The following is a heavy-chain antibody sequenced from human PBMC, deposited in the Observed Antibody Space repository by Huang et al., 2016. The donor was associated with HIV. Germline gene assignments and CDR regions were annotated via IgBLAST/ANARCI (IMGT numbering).Heavy chain of an antibody. CDR1: GYSFTSYW. V-gene: IGHV5-51*01. Sequence: EVQLVQSGAELKKPGESLKISCKGSGYSFTSYWIGWVRQMPGKGLDWMWIIYPGDSEVRYSPSCQGQVTISADKSISTAYLQWSSLTASDTAMYYCARQPPTNYYSNDAFDIWGQGTVVTVSS. D-gene: IGHD3-22*01. CDR2: IYPGDSEV. J-gene: IGHJ3*02. CDR3: ARQPPTNYYSNDAFDI.